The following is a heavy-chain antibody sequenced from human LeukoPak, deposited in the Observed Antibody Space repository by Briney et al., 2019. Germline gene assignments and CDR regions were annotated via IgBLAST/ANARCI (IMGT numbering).Heavy chain of an antibody. J-gene: IGHJ4*02. CDR2: ITGGSNNI. V-gene: IGHV3-48*02. D-gene: IGHD6-19*01. Sequence: GGSLRLSCAASGFAFSIYSLNWVRQTPGKRLEWVSYITGGSNNILYADSVKGRFTISRDNAKNSLYLQMNSLRDEDTAVYYCATSRGWRVESWGRGIAVTVSS. CDR1: GFAFSIYS. CDR3: ATSRGWRVES.